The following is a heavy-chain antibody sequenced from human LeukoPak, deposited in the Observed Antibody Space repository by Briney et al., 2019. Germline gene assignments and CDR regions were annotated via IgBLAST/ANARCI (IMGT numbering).Heavy chain of an antibody. CDR3: ARGSSSWYVRYNWFDP. V-gene: IGHV1-3*01. CDR1: GYTFTSYA. D-gene: IGHD6-13*01. Sequence: ASVKVSCKASGYTFTSYAMHWVRQAPGQRLEWMGWINAGNGNTKYSQKFQGRVTITRDTSASTAYMELSSLRSEDTAVYYCARGSSSWYVRYNWFDPWGQGTLVTVSS. J-gene: IGHJ5*02. CDR2: INAGNGNT.